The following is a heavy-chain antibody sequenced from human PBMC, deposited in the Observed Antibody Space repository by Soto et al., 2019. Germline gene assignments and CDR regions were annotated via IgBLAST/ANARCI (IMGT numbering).Heavy chain of an antibody. CDR3: ASRITMVRGVIRYYYYYGMDV. CDR1: GGTFSSYA. Sequence: SVKVSCKASGGTFSSYAISWVRQAPGQGLEWMGGIIPIFGTANYAQKFQGRVTITADESTSTAYMELSSLRSEDTAVYYCASRITMVRGVIRYYYYYGMDVWGQGTTVTVSS. CDR2: IIPIFGTA. V-gene: IGHV1-69*13. J-gene: IGHJ6*02. D-gene: IGHD3-10*01.